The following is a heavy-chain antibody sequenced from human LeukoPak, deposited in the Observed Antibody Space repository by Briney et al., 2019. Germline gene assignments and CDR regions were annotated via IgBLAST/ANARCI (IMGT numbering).Heavy chain of an antibody. D-gene: IGHD6-19*01. CDR2: INPNSGGT. V-gene: IGHV1-2*02. Sequence: ASVKVSCKASGYTFTGYYMHWVRQAPGQGLEWMGWINPNSGGTNYAQKFQGRVTMTRDTSISTAYMELSRLRSDDTAVYYCAKMLSGYSSGWYVVRALDYWGQGTLVTVSS. CDR1: GYTFTGYY. J-gene: IGHJ4*02. CDR3: AKMLSGYSSGWYVVRALDY.